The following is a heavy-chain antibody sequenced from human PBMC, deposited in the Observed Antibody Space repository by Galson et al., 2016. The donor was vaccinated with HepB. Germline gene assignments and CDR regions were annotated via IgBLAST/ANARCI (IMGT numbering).Heavy chain of an antibody. J-gene: IGHJ4*02. CDR2: IYSGGNT. CDR1: GFTVSDTY. CDR3: ARDSPIWD. V-gene: IGHV3-53*01. Sequence: SLRLSCAASGFTVSDTYMTWVRQAPGKGLEWVSGIYSGGNTYYADAVRGRFTISRDNSKSTLYLQMNSLRVEDTAMYYCARDSPIWDWGQGTLVTVSS. D-gene: IGHD3-9*01.